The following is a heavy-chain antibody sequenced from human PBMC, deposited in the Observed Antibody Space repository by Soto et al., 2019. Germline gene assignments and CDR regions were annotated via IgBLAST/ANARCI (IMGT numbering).Heavy chain of an antibody. CDR3: ARIGRLRWGDY. J-gene: IGHJ4*02. Sequence: YISSSSSTIYYADSVKGRFTISRDNAKNSLYLQMNSLRAEDTAVYYCARIGRLRWGDYWGQGTLVTVSS. D-gene: IGHD4-17*01. CDR2: ISSSSSTI. V-gene: IGHV3-48*01.